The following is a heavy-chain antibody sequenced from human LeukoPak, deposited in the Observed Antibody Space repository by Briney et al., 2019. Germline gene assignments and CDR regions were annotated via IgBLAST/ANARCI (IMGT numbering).Heavy chain of an antibody. V-gene: IGHV3-48*01. CDR3: ARVRGSWPQNWFDP. CDR2: ISSSSSTI. CDR1: GFTFSSYS. J-gene: IGHJ5*02. Sequence: GGSLRLSCAASGFTFSSYSMNWVRQAPGKGLEWVSYISSSSSTIYYADSVKGRFTISRDNAKNSLYLQMNSLTAADTAVYYCARVRGSWPQNWFDPWGQGTLVTVSS. D-gene: IGHD6-13*01.